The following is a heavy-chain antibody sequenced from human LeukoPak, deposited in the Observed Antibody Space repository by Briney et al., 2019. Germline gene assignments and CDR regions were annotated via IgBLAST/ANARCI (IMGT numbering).Heavy chain of an antibody. V-gene: IGHV1-69*04. CDR2: IIPLLAIA. CDR3: ARDDADSAYADGDY. J-gene: IGHJ4*02. Sequence: VASVKVSCKASGGTFSSYTISWVRQAPGQGLEWMGRIIPLLAIANYAQKFQGRVTIIADKSTSTAYMELSSLRSEDTAVYYCARDDADSAYADGDYWGQGTLVTVSS. D-gene: IGHD5-12*01. CDR1: GGTFSSYT.